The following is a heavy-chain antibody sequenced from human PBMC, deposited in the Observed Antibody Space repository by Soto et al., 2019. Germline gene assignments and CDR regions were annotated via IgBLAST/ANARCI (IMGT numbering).Heavy chain of an antibody. J-gene: IGHJ4*02. V-gene: IGHV3-30*18. CDR1: GFTFSSYG. Sequence: PGGSLRLSCAASGFTFSSYGMHWVRQAPGEGLEWVAVISYDGSNKYYAGSVKGRFTISRDNSKNTLYLQMNSLRAEDTAVYYCAKDDMGDVRYFDWLLGYWGQGTLVTVSS. CDR3: AKDDMGDVRYFDWLLGY. CDR2: ISYDGSNK. D-gene: IGHD3-9*01.